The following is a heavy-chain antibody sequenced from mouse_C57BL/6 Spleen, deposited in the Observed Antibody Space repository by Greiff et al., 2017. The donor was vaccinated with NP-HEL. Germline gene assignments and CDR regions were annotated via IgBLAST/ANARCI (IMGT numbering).Heavy chain of an antibody. D-gene: IGHD2-3*01. CDR3: ARGGYYPSYFDY. CDR1: GFTFSSYG. J-gene: IGHJ2*01. V-gene: IGHV5-6*01. CDR2: ISSGGSYT. Sequence: EVMLVESGGDLVKPGGSLKLSCAASGFTFSSYGMSWVRQTPDKRLEWVATISSGGSYTYYPDSVKGRFTISRDNAKNTLYLQMSSLKSEDTDMYYCARGGYYPSYFDYWGQGTTLTVSS.